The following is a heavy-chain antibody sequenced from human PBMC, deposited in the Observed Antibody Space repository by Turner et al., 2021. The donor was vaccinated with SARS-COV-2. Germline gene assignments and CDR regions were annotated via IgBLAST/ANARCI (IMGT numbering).Heavy chain of an antibody. CDR2: INHSGST. V-gene: IGHV4-34*01. J-gene: IGHJ4*02. D-gene: IGHD2-21*02. CDR1: GGSFSGYY. CDR3: ARGPYAVTGPFDY. Sequence: QVQLQQWGAGLFTPSETLSLSFAVYGGSFSGYYWSWIRQPPGKGLEWIGEINHSGSTNYNPSLKRRVTISVDTSKNQFSLKLSSVTAADTAVYYCARGPYAVTGPFDYWGQGTLVTVSS.